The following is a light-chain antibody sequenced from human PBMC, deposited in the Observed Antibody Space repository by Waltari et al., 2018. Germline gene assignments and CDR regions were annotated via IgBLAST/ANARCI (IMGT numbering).Light chain of an antibody. J-gene: IGKJ1*01. V-gene: IGKV3-15*01. CDR2: GAS. CDR1: QSVSSN. CDR3: QQYNNWPRT. Sequence: EIVMTQSPATLSASPGERATLSCRASQSVSSNLAWYQQKPGQAPRLLIYGASTRATCIPARFSGSGSGTEFTLTISSLQSEDFAVYYCQQYNNWPRTFGQGTKVEIK.